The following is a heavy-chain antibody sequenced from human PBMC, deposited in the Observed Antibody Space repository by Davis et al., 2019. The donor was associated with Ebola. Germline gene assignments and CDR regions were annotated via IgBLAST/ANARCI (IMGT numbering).Heavy chain of an antibody. D-gene: IGHD3-3*01. CDR1: GGSVSSGSYY. CDR2: IYHSGST. CDR3: ARMRRTSPDY. J-gene: IGHJ4*02. Sequence: SETLSLTCTVSGGSVSSGSYYWSWIRQPPGKGLEWIGYIYHSGSTYYNPSLKSRVTISVDRSKNQFSLKLSSVTAADTAVYYCARMRRTSPDYWGQGTLVTVSS. V-gene: IGHV4-30-2*01.